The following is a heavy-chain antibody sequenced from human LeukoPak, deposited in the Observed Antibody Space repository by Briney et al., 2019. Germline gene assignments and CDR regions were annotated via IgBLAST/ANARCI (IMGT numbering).Heavy chain of an antibody. J-gene: IGHJ4*02. Sequence: PGGSLRLSCAASGLTFSDYYMSWIRQAPGKGLEWVSYISSSGSTIYYADSVKGRFTISRDNAKNSLYLQMNSLRAEDTAVYYCARDLFSIAAAGTGRDYWGQGTLVTVSS. CDR1: GLTFSDYY. CDR3: ARDLFSIAAAGTGRDY. V-gene: IGHV3-11*01. CDR2: ISSSGSTI. D-gene: IGHD6-13*01.